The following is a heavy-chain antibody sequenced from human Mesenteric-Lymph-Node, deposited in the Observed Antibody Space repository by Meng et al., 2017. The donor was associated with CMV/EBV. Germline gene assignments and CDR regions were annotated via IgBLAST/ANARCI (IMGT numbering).Heavy chain of an antibody. J-gene: IGHJ5*02. V-gene: IGHV1-8*03. CDR1: GYTFTTYG. D-gene: IGHD2-21*01. CDR2: MNPNSGNT. Sequence: ASVKVSCKASGYTFTTYGINWVRQATGQGLEWMGWMNPNSGNTGYAQKFQGRVTITRNTSISTAYMELSSLRSEDTAVYYCARAKSYCGGDCKYSNWFDPWGQGTPVTVSS. CDR3: ARAKSYCGGDCKYSNWFDP.